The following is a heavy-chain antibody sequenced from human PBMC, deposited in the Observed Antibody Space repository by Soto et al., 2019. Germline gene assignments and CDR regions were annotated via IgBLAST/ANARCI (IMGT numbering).Heavy chain of an antibody. D-gene: IGHD2-21*02. V-gene: IGHV4-59*01. J-gene: IGHJ6*02. CDR2: MYNTGST. CDR3: ARDLWGYCGTDCYPLDV. Sequence: QVQLQESGPGLVKPSETLSLTCTVSGGTIRRYYWSWIRQPPGKGLESIGYMYNTGSTVYNPSFKSRVTISVDTSKNQFSLKLNSVTAADTAVYYCARDLWGYCGTDCYPLDVWGQGTTVTVSS. CDR1: GGTIRRYY.